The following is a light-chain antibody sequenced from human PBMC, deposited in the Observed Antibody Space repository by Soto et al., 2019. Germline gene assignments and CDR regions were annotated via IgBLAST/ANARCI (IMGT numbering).Light chain of an antibody. CDR1: QSISTS. CDR3: QQTYSPPSIT. V-gene: IGKV1-39*01. J-gene: IGKJ5*01. CDR2: GAS. Sequence: DIQMTQSPSSLSASVGDRVTITCRASQSISTSLNWYQQRPGKAPKVLLYGASSLQGGVPSRFSGSGSGSDFTLTITSLQPEDFAIYYCQQTYSPPSITFGQGTRLDIK.